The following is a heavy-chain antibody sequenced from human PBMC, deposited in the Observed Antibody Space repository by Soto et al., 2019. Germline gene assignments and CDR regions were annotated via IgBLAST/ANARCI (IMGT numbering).Heavy chain of an antibody. J-gene: IGHJ4*02. CDR2: IWYDGSNK. CDR1: GFRFSSYG. V-gene: IGHV3-33*08. D-gene: IGHD3-10*01. Sequence: GGSLRLSCAASGFRFSSYGIHWVRQAPGKGLGGVAVIWYDGSNKYYADSVKGRITISRDNSKNTLYLQMNGLRAEDTAVYYCASGYYGRLDDWGQGTLVTVSS. CDR3: ASGYYGRLDD.